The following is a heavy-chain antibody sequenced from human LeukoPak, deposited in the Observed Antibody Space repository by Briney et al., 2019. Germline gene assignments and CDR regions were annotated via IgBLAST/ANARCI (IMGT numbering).Heavy chain of an antibody. V-gene: IGHV3-23*01. CDR1: GFTFSSYA. J-gene: IGHJ4*02. D-gene: IGHD2-2*01. CDR3: AKNYLSIVVVPTNY. CDR2: ISGSAGRT. Sequence: GSLRLSCAASGFTFSSYAMSWVRQAPGKGLEWVSGISGSAGRTYYADSVKGRFTISRDNSKNTLFLQMNSLRAEDTAVYYCAKNYLSIVVVPTNYWGQGTLVTVSS.